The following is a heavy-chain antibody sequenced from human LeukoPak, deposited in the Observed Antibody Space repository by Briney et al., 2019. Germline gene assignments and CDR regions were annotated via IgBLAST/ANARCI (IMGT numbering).Heavy chain of an antibody. CDR3: ARCQYSLDAFDI. V-gene: IGHV4-34*01. J-gene: IGHJ3*02. Sequence: SETLSLTCAVYGGSFSGYYWSWIRQPPGKGLEWIGEINHSGSTNYNPSLKSRVTISVDTSKNQFSLKLSSVTAADTAVYYCARCQYSLDAFDIWGQGTMVTVSS. CDR1: GGSFSGYY. CDR2: INHSGST. D-gene: IGHD5-18*01.